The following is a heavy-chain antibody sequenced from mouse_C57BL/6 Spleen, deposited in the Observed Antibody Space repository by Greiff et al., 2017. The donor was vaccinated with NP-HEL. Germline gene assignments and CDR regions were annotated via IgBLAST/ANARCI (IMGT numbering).Heavy chain of an antibody. CDR3: ARRGEDDYDGYAMDY. V-gene: IGHV1-26*01. J-gene: IGHJ4*01. CDR2: INPNNGGT. Sequence: VQLQQSGPELVKPGASVKISCKASGYTFTDYYMNWVKQSHGKSLEWIGDINPNNGGTSYNQKFKGKATLTVDKSSSTAYMELRSLTSEDSAVYYCARRGEDDYDGYAMDYWGQGTSVTVSS. CDR1: GYTFTDYY. D-gene: IGHD2-4*01.